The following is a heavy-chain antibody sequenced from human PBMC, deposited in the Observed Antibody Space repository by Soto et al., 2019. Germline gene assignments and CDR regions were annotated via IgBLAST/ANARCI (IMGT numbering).Heavy chain of an antibody. CDR2: IKYSGTT. CDR3: ARHGITGSYSDAFDI. D-gene: IGHD1-26*01. CDR1: GGSISSSRCH. V-gene: IGHV4-39*01. J-gene: IGHJ3*02. Sequence: SETLSLTCTVSGGSISSSRCHWGWIRHPPGKGLEWIASIKYSGTTFYNPSLKSRVTLSVDTSKNQFALKLSSVTAAETAVYYFARHGITGSYSDAFDIWGQGTTVPVSS.